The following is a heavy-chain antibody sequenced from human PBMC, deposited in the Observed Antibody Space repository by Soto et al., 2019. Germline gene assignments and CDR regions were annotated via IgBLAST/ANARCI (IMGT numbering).Heavy chain of an antibody. CDR2: IYYSGTA. CDR3: ARGDGIQLGSLAGRYYYHKMDV. D-gene: IGHD1-1*01. CDR1: GGSISTYY. J-gene: IGHJ6*02. V-gene: IGHV4-59*01. Sequence: SETLSLTCTVSGGSISTYYWSWVRQPPGKGLEWIGYIYYSGTATYNPSLRSRVTISVDTSKNQFSLRLSSVTASDTAVYYCARGDGIQLGSLAGRYYYHKMDVWGQGTTVTVSS.